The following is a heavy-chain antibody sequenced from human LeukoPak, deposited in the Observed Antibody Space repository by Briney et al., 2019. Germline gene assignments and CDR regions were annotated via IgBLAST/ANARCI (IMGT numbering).Heavy chain of an antibody. Sequence: SETLSLTCTVSAGSISHYYWNWIRQTPGKGLEWIEYILYSGDTNYNPSLKSRVTLSLDTSKSQFSLKLNSVTAADAAVYYCARAYSRGGSFHWGQGTLVTVSS. V-gene: IGHV4-59*01. J-gene: IGHJ4*02. CDR2: ILYSGDT. D-gene: IGHD2-15*01. CDR1: AGSISHYY. CDR3: ARAYSRGGSFH.